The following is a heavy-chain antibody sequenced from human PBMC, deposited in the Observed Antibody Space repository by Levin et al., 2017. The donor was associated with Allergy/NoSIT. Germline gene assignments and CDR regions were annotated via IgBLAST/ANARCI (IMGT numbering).Heavy chain of an antibody. V-gene: IGHV3-30*18. CDR2: ISYDGNDK. Sequence: PGESLKISCAASGFSFSAFGMHWVRQAPGKGLEWVAVISYDGNDKYYADSVKGRFTISRDTPKNTLHLQMNSLRTEDTAVYYCVKDIVFGTSSWALDCWGQGALVTVSS. D-gene: IGHD6-13*01. CDR1: GFSFSAFG. J-gene: IGHJ4*02. CDR3: VKDIVFGTSSWALDC.